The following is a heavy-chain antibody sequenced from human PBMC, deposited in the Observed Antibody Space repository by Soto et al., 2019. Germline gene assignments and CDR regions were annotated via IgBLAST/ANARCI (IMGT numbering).Heavy chain of an antibody. CDR1: GYTFTSYG. Sequence: ASVKVSCKASGYTFTSYGISWVRQAPGQGLEWMGWISAYNGNTNYAQKLQGRVTMTTDTSTSTAYMELRSLRSDDTAVYYCARVEDYDILTGYSGGYYFDYWGQGTVVTVS. J-gene: IGHJ4*02. V-gene: IGHV1-18*04. CDR2: ISAYNGNT. D-gene: IGHD3-9*01. CDR3: ARVEDYDILTGYSGGYYFDY.